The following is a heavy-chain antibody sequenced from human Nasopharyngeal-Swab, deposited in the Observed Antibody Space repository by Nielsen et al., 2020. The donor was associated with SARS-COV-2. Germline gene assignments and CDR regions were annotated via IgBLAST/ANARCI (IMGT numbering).Heavy chain of an antibody. V-gene: IGHV4-59*08. Sequence: SETLSLTCTVSGGSISSYYWSWIRQPPGKGLEWIGYIYYSGSTNYNPSLKSRVTISVDTSKNQFSLKLSSVTAADTAVYYCASSEMATIGDDAFDIWGQGTMVTVSS. J-gene: IGHJ3*02. CDR3: ASSEMATIGDDAFDI. CDR2: IYYSGST. D-gene: IGHD5-24*01. CDR1: GGSISSYY.